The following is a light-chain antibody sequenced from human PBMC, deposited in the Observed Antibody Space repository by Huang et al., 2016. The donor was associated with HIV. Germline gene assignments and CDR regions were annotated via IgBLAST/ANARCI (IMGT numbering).Light chain of an antibody. J-gene: IGKJ2*01. V-gene: IGKV1-5*03. CDR2: KAS. CDR3: QQYDSYSYT. CDR1: QSISSW. Sequence: DIQMTQSPSTLSASVGDRVTITCRASQSISSWLAWYQQKPGKPPSLLIYKASTLQIGVPTRFSGSGSGTEFTLTISGLQPDDFATYYCQQYDSYSYTFGQGTKLEIK.